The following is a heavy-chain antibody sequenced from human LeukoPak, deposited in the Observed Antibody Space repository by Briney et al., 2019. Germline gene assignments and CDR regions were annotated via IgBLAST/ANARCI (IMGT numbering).Heavy chain of an antibody. V-gene: IGHV4-34*01. CDR2: INHSGST. CDR1: GGSFSGYY. CDR3: ARVRGTVTNYYYYGMDV. D-gene: IGHD4-4*01. J-gene: IGHJ6*02. Sequence: PSETLSLTCAVYGGSFSGYYWSWIRQPPGKGLEWMGEINHSGSTNYNPSLKSRVTISVDTSKNQFSLKLSSVTAADTAVYYCARVRGTVTNYYYYGMDVWGQGTTVTVSS.